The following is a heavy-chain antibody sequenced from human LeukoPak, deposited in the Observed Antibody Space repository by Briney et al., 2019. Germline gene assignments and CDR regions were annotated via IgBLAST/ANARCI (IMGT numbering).Heavy chain of an antibody. CDR1: GFTFSNYN. Sequence: GGSLRLSCADSGFTFSNYNMNWVRQAPGKAMEWVSSITSSSTYTFYADSVKGRFTISRDNAKNSLYLQMDSLGPEDTAVYYCARENSGSYYQFDCWGQGTLVTVSS. CDR3: ARENSGSYYQFDC. CDR2: ITSSSTYT. J-gene: IGHJ4*02. D-gene: IGHD1-26*01. V-gene: IGHV3-21*01.